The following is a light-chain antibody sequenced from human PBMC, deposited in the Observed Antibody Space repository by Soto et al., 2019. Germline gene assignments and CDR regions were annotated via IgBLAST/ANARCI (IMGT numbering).Light chain of an antibody. Sequence: DIQMTHSPSSLSASVVYRVTITCRXSHIINSYLNWYQQKPGKAPKLLIYSAFSLQSGVPSRFSGSGSGTDFTLTISSLQPEDFATYYCQQSYSTPRTFGQGKRLEIK. V-gene: IGKV1-39*01. CDR2: SAF. CDR1: HIINSY. J-gene: IGKJ5*01. CDR3: QQSYSTPRT.